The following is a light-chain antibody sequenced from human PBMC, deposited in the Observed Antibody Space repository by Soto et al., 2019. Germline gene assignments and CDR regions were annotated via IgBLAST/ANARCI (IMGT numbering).Light chain of an antibody. CDR3: QQLNSYPIT. V-gene: IGKV1-9*01. Sequence: DIQLTQSPSFLSASVGDRVTITCRASQGLSSDLAWYQQKPGKAPKLLIYAASTLQSGGPSRFSGSGSGTESTLTISRLQHEDFATYCCQQLNSYPITFGQGTRLEIK. J-gene: IGKJ5*01. CDR1: QGLSSD. CDR2: AAS.